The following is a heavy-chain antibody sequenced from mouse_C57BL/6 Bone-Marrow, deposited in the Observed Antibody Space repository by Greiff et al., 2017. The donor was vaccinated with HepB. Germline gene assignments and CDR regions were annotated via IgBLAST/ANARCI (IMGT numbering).Heavy chain of an antibody. D-gene: IGHD1-1*01. CDR1: GFTFTDYY. CDR3: ARYEYDGSSSAWFAY. CDR2: IRNNANGYTT. Sequence: EVQLVESGGGLVQPGGSLSLSCAASGFTFTDYYMSWVRQPPGKALEWLGFIRNNANGYTTEYSASVKCRFTISRDNSQMILYIQMNALRAEDSATCDSARYEYDGSSSAWFAYWGQGTLVTVSA. V-gene: IGHV7-3*01. J-gene: IGHJ3*01.